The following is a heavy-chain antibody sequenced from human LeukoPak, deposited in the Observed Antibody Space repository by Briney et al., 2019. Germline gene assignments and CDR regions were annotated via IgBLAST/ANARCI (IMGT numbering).Heavy chain of an antibody. CDR1: GGSFSGYY. Sequence: PSETLSFTCAVYGGSFSGYYWSWIRQPPGKGLEWIGEINHSGSTNYNPSLKSRVTISVDTSKNQFSLKLSSVTAADTAVYYCARGKQQLSFYYYYYYMDVWGKGTTVTVSS. V-gene: IGHV4-34*01. J-gene: IGHJ6*03. D-gene: IGHD6-13*01. CDR2: INHSGST. CDR3: ARGKQQLSFYYYYYYMDV.